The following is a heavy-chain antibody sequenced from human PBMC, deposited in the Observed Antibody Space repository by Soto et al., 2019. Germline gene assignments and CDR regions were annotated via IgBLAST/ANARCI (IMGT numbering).Heavy chain of an antibody. V-gene: IGHV5-10-1*01. CDR1: GYSFTTYW. CDR2: IDPSDSYT. Sequence: PGESLKISCKGSGYSFTTYWISWVRQMPGKGLEWMGRIDPSDSYTNYSPSFQGHVTISADKSISTAYLQWSSLKASDTAMYYCAVDGQDAFGMDVWGQGTTVTVSS. CDR3: AVDGQDAFGMDV. J-gene: IGHJ6*02.